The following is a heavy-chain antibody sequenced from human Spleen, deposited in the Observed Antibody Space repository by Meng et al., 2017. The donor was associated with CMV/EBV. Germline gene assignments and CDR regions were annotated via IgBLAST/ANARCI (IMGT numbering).Heavy chain of an antibody. D-gene: IGHD2/OR15-2a*01. J-gene: IGHJ4*02. Sequence: EVQLVGAGGGLFQPGGSLSLSCAASGFTVSSNYMSWVRQAPGRGLEWVSTISGRGDDTYYADSGKGRFTISRDNSKNTLYLQMNSLRAEDTAKYYCARLTPTYSSATFDYWGPGTLVTVSS. V-gene: IGHV3-53*01. CDR1: GFTVSSNY. CDR3: ARLTPTYSSATFDY. CDR2: SGRGDDT.